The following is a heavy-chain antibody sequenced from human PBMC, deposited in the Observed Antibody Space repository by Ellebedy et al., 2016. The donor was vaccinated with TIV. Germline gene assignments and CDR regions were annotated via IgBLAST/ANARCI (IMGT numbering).Heavy chain of an antibody. Sequence: GESLKISCAASGFTFSGSAMHWVRQASGKGLKWVGRIRSKANSYATAYAASVKGWFTISRDDSKNTAYLQMNSLKTEDTAVYYCTTSIAVASLGYWGQGTLVTVSS. V-gene: IGHV3-73*01. J-gene: IGHJ4*02. CDR1: GFTFSGSA. CDR2: IRSKANSYAT. D-gene: IGHD6-19*01. CDR3: TTSIAVASLGY.